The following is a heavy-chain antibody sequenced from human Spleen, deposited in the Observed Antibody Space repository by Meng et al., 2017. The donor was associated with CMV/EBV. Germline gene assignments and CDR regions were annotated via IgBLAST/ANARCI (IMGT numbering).Heavy chain of an antibody. D-gene: IGHD1-26*01. CDR2: IYYSGST. Sequence: GSLRLSCTVSGGSISSYYWSWIRQPPGKGLEWIGYIYYSGSTNYNPSLKSRVTISVDTSKNQFSLKLSSVTAADTAVYYCARDANSGSYLAWFDPWGQGTLVTVSS. CDR3: ARDANSGSYLAWFDP. J-gene: IGHJ5*02. V-gene: IGHV4-59*01. CDR1: GGSISSYY.